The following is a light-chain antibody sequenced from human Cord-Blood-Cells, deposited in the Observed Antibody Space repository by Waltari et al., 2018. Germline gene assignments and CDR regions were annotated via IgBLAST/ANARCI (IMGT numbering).Light chain of an antibody. Sequence: DIQLPQSASTLSASVGDRVTITCRASQSISSWLAWYQQKLGKAPKTLIYKASSLESGVPSRFSGSGSGTEFTLTISSLQPDDFATYYCQQYNSYSPYSFGQGTKLEIK. V-gene: IGKV1-5*03. CDR1: QSISSW. J-gene: IGKJ2*03. CDR3: QQYNSYSPYS. CDR2: KAS.